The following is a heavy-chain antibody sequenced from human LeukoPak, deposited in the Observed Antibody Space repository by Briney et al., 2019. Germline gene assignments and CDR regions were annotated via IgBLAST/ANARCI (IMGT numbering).Heavy chain of an antibody. V-gene: IGHV3-23*01. J-gene: IGHJ4*02. CDR3: AKRARSTVTQREDFDY. D-gene: IGHD4-17*01. Sequence: GGSLRLSCAASGFTFSSYAMSWVRQAPGKGLEWVSAISGSGGSTYYADSVKGRFTISRDNSKNTLYLQMNSLRAEDTAVYYCAKRARSTVTQREDFDYWGQGTLVTVSS. CDR1: GFTFSSYA. CDR2: ISGSGGST.